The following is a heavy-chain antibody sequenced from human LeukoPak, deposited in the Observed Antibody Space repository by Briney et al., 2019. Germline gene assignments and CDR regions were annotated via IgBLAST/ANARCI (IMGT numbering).Heavy chain of an antibody. D-gene: IGHD2-2*02. CDR3: ARRYCSSTSCYKGNAFDI. Sequence: PSQTLSLTGTVSGGSISSGSYYWSWIRQPAGKGLEWIGRIYTSGSTNYNPSLKSRVTISVDTSKNQFSLKLSSVTAADTAVYYCARRYCSSTSCYKGNAFDIWGQGTMVTVSS. V-gene: IGHV4-61*02. CDR2: IYTSGST. J-gene: IGHJ3*02. CDR1: GGSISSGSYY.